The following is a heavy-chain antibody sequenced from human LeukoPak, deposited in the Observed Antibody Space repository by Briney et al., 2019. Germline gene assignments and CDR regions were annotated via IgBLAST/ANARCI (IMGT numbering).Heavy chain of an antibody. Sequence: QPGGSLRLSCAASGFTFSSYAMSWVRQAPGKGLEWVSVIYSGGTTYYADSVKGRFTISRDNSKNTLYLQMNSLRAEDTAVYYCARDFDMVTPYYYHGMDVWGQGTTVTVSS. V-gene: IGHV3-66*01. CDR3: ARDFDMVTPYYYHGMDV. CDR1: GFTFSSYA. J-gene: IGHJ6*02. D-gene: IGHD2-21*02. CDR2: IYSGGTT.